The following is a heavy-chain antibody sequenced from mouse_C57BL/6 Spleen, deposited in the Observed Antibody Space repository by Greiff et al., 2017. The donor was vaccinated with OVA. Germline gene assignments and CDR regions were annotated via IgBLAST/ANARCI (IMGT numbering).Heavy chain of an antibody. D-gene: IGHD1-1*01. Sequence: QVQLQQPGAELVKPGASVKMSCKASGYTFTSYWITWVKQRPGQGLEWIGDIYPGSGSTNYNEKFKSKATLTVDKSSSTAYMQRSSLTSEDSAVYYCAREGFDYYGSSYYFDYWGQGTTLTVSS. CDR3: AREGFDYYGSSYYFDY. J-gene: IGHJ2*01. CDR2: IYPGSGST. V-gene: IGHV1-55*01. CDR1: GYTFTSYW.